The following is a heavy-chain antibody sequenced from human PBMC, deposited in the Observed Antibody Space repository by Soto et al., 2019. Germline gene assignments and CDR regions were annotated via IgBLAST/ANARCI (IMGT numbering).Heavy chain of an antibody. CDR2: IYYSGST. CDR3: VRDQADAAIWGDWFDP. V-gene: IGHV4-61*01. Sequence: ETLSLTCTVSGASVRSGSSYWSWIRQPPGKGLEWIGYIYYSGSTNYNPSLKSRVTMSVDMSKNQFSLKLTSVTAADTAIYFCVRDQADAAIWGDWFDPWGQGTLVTSPQ. J-gene: IGHJ5*02. D-gene: IGHD3-16*01. CDR1: GASVRSGSSY.